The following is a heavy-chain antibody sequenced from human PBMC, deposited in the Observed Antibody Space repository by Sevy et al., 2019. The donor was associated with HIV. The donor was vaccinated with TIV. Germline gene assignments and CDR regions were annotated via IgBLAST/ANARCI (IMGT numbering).Heavy chain of an antibody. Sequence: GGSLRLSCAASGFTFSDYYMSWIRQAPGKGLEWVSYISSSGSTIYYADSVKGRFTISRDNAKNSLYLQMNSLRAEDTAVYYCARNFYDSSGYCGVTPVYFDYWGQGTLVTVSS. D-gene: IGHD3-22*01. CDR2: ISSSGSTI. CDR1: GFTFSDYY. CDR3: ARNFYDSSGYCGVTPVYFDY. J-gene: IGHJ4*02. V-gene: IGHV3-11*01.